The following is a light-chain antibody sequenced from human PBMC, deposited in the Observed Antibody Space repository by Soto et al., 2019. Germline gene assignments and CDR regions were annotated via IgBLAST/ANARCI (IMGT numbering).Light chain of an antibody. V-gene: IGLV2-14*01. Sequence: QSALTQPASVSGSPGQSITISCTGTSSDVGGYNYVSWYQQPPGKAPKLMIYEVSNRPSGVSNRFSGSKSGNTASLTISGLPAEDEADYYCSSYTSSSTPYVFGTGTKLTVL. J-gene: IGLJ1*01. CDR1: SSDVGGYNY. CDR3: SSYTSSSTPYV. CDR2: EVS.